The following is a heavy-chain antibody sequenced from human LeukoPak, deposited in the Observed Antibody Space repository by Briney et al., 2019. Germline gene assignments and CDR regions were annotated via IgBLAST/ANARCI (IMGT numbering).Heavy chain of an antibody. D-gene: IGHD3-22*01. CDR3: ARTPPYYYDSSGYYDEAASYYYYYYRDV. CDR1: GGTFSSYA. J-gene: IGHJ6*03. Sequence: ASVKVSCKASGGTFSSYAISWVRQAPGHRLEWMGGIIPFFGAANYAQKFQGRVTITTHESTSTAYMELSSQRSEDTAVYYCARTPPYYYDSSGYYDEAASYYYYYYRDVWGKRTTHTVSS. CDR2: IIPFFGAA. V-gene: IGHV1-69*05.